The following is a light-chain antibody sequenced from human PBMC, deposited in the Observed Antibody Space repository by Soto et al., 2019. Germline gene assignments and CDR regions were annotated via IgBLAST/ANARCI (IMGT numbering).Light chain of an antibody. CDR1: SSDIGAYNY. V-gene: IGLV2-14*03. J-gene: IGLJ1*01. CDR2: DVS. CDR3: CSYTSATTYV. Sequence: QSVLTQPASVSGSRGQSITVACTGSSSDIGAYNYVSWYQQHHPGEAPKVIIYDVSHRPAGASNRFSGSKSGNTASLTISGLQTEDEADYFCCSYTSATTYVFGTGTKVTVL.